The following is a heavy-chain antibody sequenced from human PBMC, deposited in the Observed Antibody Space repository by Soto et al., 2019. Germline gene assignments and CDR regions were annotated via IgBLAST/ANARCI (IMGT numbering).Heavy chain of an antibody. J-gene: IGHJ6*02. Sequence: QVQLVQSGAEVKKPGASVKVSCKASGYTFTSYYMHWVRQAPGQGLEWMGIINPSGGSTSYAQKFQGRVTMTRDTSTSTVYMELSSLRSEDTAVYYCARDVGADCSGGSCYSGLRYYYYGMDVWGQGTTVTVSS. V-gene: IGHV1-46*01. CDR1: GYTFTSYY. D-gene: IGHD2-15*01. CDR3: ARDVGADCSGGSCYSGLRYYYYGMDV. CDR2: INPSGGST.